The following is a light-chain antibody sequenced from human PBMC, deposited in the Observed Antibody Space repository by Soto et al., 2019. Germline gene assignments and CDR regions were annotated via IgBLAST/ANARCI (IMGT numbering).Light chain of an antibody. CDR2: GNS. CDR3: QSYDSSLSGWV. J-gene: IGLJ3*02. Sequence: QSVLTQPPSVSGAPGQRVTISCTGSGSNIGAGYDVKWYQQLPGTAPKLLIHGNSNRPSGVPDRFSGSKSGTSASLAITGLQAEDEADYYCQSYDSSLSGWVFGGGTKLTVL. CDR1: GSNIGAGYD. V-gene: IGLV1-40*01.